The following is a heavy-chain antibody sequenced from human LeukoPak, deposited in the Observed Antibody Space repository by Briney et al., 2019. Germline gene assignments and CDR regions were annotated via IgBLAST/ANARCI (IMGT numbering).Heavy chain of an antibody. CDR2: INHSGST. CDR1: GGSFSGYY. J-gene: IGHJ6*02. V-gene: IGHV4-34*01. Sequence: SETLSLTCAVYGGSFSGYYWSWIRQPPGKGLEWIGEINHSGSTNYNPSLKNRVTISVDTSKNQFSLKLSSVTAADTAVYYCARGPAAVVVVITTAYYYGMDVWGQGTTVTVSS. CDR3: ARGPAAVVVVITTAYYYGMDV. D-gene: IGHD3-22*01.